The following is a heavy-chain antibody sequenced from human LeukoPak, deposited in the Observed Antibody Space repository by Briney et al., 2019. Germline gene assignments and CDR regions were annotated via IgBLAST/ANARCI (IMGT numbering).Heavy chain of an antibody. CDR2: INSDGSST. D-gene: IGHD6-19*01. J-gene: IGHJ3*01. CDR3: ARDRDYSSGWLSDAFDV. V-gene: IGHV3-74*01. Sequence: GGSLRLSCAASGFTFSSYWMHWVRQAPGKGLVWVSRINSDGSSTSYADSVKGRFTISRDNAKNTLYLQMDSLRAEDTAVYYCARDRDYSSGWLSDAFDVWGQGTMVTVSS. CDR1: GFTFSSYW.